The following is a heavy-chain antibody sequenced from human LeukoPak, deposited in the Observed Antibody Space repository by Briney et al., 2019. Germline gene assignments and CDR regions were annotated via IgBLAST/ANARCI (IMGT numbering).Heavy chain of an antibody. D-gene: IGHD6-19*01. CDR2: IIPILGIA. CDR1: GGTFSSYA. J-gene: IGHJ4*02. CDR3: ARSSGWYEFDY. Sequence: SVKVSCTASGGTFSSYAISWVRQAPGQGLEWMGRIIPILGIANYAQKFQGRVTITADKSTSTAYMELSSLRSEDTAAYYCARSSGWYEFDYWGQGTLVTVSS. V-gene: IGHV1-69*04.